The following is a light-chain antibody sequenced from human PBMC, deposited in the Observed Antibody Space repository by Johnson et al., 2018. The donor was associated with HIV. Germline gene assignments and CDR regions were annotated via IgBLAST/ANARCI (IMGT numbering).Light chain of an antibody. J-gene: IGLJ1*01. CDR3: GTWDNSLSAGV. CDR2: DTD. V-gene: IGLV1-51*01. Sequence: QSVLTQPPSVSAAPGQKVTVSCSGSSSNIGNNFVSWYQQVPGTAPKLLIYDTDKRPSGIPDRFSGSKSGTSATLGISGLQTGDEADYYCGTWDNSLSAGVFGIGTKVTVL. CDR1: SSNIGNNF.